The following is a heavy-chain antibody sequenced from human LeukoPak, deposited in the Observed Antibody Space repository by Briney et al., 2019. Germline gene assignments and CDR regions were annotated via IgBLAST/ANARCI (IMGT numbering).Heavy chain of an antibody. CDR2: ISSSSSYI. D-gene: IGHD6-6*01. Sequence: PEGSLRLSCAASGFTFSSYSMNWVRQAPGKGLEWVSSISSSSSYIYYADSVKGRFTISRDNAKNSLYLQMNSLRAEDTAVYYCARDTEQLVYGMDVWGQGTTVTVSS. J-gene: IGHJ6*02. V-gene: IGHV3-21*01. CDR3: ARDTEQLVYGMDV. CDR1: GFTFSSYS.